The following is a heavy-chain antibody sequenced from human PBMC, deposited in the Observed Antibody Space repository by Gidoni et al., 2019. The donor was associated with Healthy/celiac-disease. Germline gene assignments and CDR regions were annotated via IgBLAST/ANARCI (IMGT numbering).Heavy chain of an antibody. J-gene: IGHJ5*02. CDR1: GGSISSYY. Sequence: QVQLQESGPGLVKPSATLSLTCTVSGGSISSYYWSWIRQPPGKGLEWIGYIYYSGSTNYNPSLKSRVTISVDTSKNQFSLKLSSVTAADTAVYYCARRLDGSGSYWHSLYPWGQGTLVTVSS. D-gene: IGHD3-10*01. CDR3: ARRLDGSGSYWHSLYP. V-gene: IGHV4-59*01. CDR2: IYYSGST.